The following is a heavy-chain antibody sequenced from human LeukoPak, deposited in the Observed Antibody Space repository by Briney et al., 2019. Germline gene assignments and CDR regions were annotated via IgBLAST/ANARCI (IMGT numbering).Heavy chain of an antibody. CDR2: IFDRGTT. Sequence: SETLSLTCNVSGTSIKSYYWSWIRQPPGKGLEWIGYIFDRGTTNYNPSLESRVTISADTSKNQFSLKVKSVTAADTAVYYCARASVLLSADYWGQGTLVTVSS. V-gene: IGHV4-59*01. CDR3: ARASVLLSADY. CDR1: GTSIKSYY. D-gene: IGHD3-16*01. J-gene: IGHJ4*02.